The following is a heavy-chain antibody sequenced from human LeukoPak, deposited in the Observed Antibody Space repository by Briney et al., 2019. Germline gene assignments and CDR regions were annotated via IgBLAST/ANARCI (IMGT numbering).Heavy chain of an antibody. Sequence: ASGKISSKVSGYTFTDYDMHWGQQTPGKGREWMGLFDPENGETIYAEKFQGRVTITAATSTDTAYMELSSLRSEDTAVYYCETLGSTSYTDYWGQGTLVTVSS. D-gene: IGHD2-2*01. J-gene: IGHJ4*02. CDR1: GYTFTDYD. CDR3: ETLGSTSYTDY. CDR2: FDPENGET. V-gene: IGHV1-69-2*01.